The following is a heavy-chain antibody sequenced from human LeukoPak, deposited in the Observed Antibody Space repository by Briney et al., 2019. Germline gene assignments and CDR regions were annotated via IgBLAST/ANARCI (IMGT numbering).Heavy chain of an antibody. CDR3: ARDHDSSGYSSYNWFDP. CDR2: ISAYNGNT. CDR1: GYTFTSYG. J-gene: IGHJ5*02. Sequence: ASVKVSCKASGYTFTSYGISWVRQAPGQGLEWMGWISAYNGNTNYAQKLQGRVTMTTDTSTSTAYIELRSLRSDDTAVYYCARDHDSSGYSSYNWFDPWGQGTLVTVSS. D-gene: IGHD3-22*01. V-gene: IGHV1-18*01.